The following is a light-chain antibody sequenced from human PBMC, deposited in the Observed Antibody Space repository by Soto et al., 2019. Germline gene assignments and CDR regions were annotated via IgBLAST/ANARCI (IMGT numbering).Light chain of an antibody. J-gene: IGKJ1*01. CDR2: GAS. CDR3: QQYNNWPPLT. V-gene: IGKV3-15*01. Sequence: EIVMTQSPATLSVSPGERATLSCRASQSVSSNLAWYQQKPGQAPRLLIYGASTRATGIPARFSGSGSGTEFTPTISRLQSEDFAVYYCQQYNNWPPLTFGQGTKVEIK. CDR1: QSVSSN.